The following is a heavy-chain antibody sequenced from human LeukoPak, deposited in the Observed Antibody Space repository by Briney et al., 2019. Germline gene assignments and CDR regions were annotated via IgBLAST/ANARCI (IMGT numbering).Heavy chain of an antibody. D-gene: IGHD3-16*01. Sequence: PGRSLRLSCAASGFTFSDYYMSWIRQAPGKGLEWVSYISSSGSTIYYADSVKGRFTISRDNAKNSLYLQMNSLRAEDTAVYYCARARSDVWGSYYVYWGQGTLVTVSS. CDR1: GFTFSDYY. CDR2: ISSSGSTI. V-gene: IGHV3-11*01. CDR3: ARARSDVWGSYYVY. J-gene: IGHJ4*02.